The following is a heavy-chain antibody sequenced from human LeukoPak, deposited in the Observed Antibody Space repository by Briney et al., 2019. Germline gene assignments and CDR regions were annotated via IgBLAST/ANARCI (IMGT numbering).Heavy chain of an antibody. Sequence: GRSLRLSCAASGFTFSSYGMHWVRQAPGKGLEWVAVISYDGSNKYYADSVKGRFTISRDNSKTTLYLQMNSLRAEDTAVYYCAKDASYGWDYWGQGTLVTVSS. V-gene: IGHV3-30*18. D-gene: IGHD4-17*01. CDR3: AKDASYGWDY. CDR2: ISYDGSNK. J-gene: IGHJ4*02. CDR1: GFTFSSYG.